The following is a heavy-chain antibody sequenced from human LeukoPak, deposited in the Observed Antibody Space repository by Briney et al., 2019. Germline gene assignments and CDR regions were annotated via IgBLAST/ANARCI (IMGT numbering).Heavy chain of an antibody. Sequence: GGSLRLSCAASGFTFSSYGMHWVRQAPGKGLEWVAVIWYDGSNKYYADSVKGRFTISRDNSKNTLDLQMNSLRAEDTAVYYCARASGGWRQPHYDYWGQGTLVTVSS. D-gene: IGHD6-19*01. J-gene: IGHJ4*02. CDR3: ARASGGWRQPHYDY. CDR2: IWYDGSNK. V-gene: IGHV3-33*01. CDR1: GFTFSSYG.